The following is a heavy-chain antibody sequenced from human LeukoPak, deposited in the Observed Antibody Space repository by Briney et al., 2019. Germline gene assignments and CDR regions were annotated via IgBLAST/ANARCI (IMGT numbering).Heavy chain of an antibody. CDR2: ISWNGGST. V-gene: IGHV3-20*04. J-gene: IGHJ6*03. Sequence: GGSLRLSCAASGFTFDAYGMTWVRHAPGKGLEWVSGISWNGGSTGYADSVKGRFTISRDNAKNTLYLQMNSLRAEDTAVYYCARDHLSSGSSPDYYYYYYMDVWGKGTTVTISS. D-gene: IGHD6-19*01. CDR3: ARDHLSSGSSPDYYYYYYMDV. CDR1: GFTFDAYG.